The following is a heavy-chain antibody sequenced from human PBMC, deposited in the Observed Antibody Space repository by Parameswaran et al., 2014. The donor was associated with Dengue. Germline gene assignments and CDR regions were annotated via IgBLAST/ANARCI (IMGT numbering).Heavy chain of an antibody. J-gene: IGHJ6*02. CDR2: IYQSGST. D-gene: IGHD3-3*01. CDR3: ARDQGGFLEWNYGMDV. V-gene: IGHV4-38-2*02. Sequence: WIRQPPGKGLEWVGSIYQSGSTYYNPSLKSRVTISVDTSKNQFSLKLSSVTAADTAVYYCARDQGGFLEWNYGMDVWGQGTTVTVSS.